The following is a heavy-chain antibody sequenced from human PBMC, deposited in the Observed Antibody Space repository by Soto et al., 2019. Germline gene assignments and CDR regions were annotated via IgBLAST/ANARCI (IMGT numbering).Heavy chain of an antibody. J-gene: IGHJ4*02. D-gene: IGHD3-16*02. CDR1: GFTFSSYS. V-gene: IGHV3-21*01. CDR2: ISSSSSYI. CDR3: ARVSTGQVITFGGVIAPFDY. Sequence: EVQLVESGGGLVKPGGSLRLSCAASGFTFSSYSMNWVRQAPGKGLEWVSSISSSSSYIYYADSVKGRFTISRDNAKNSLYLQMNSLRAEDTAVYYCARVSTGQVITFGGVIAPFDYWGQGTLVTVSS.